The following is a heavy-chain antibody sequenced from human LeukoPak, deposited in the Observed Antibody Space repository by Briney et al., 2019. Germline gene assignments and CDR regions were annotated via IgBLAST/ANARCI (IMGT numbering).Heavy chain of an antibody. Sequence: GGSLRLSCAASGFTFSSYSMNWVRQAPGKGLEWVSSISSSSSYIYYADSVKGRFTISRDNSKNTLYLQMNSLRAEDTAVYYCARVPPSTGYDRFGYWGQGTLVTVSS. CDR3: ARVPPSTGYDRFGY. CDR2: ISSSSSYI. CDR1: GFTFSSYS. V-gene: IGHV3-21*04. D-gene: IGHD5-12*01. J-gene: IGHJ4*02.